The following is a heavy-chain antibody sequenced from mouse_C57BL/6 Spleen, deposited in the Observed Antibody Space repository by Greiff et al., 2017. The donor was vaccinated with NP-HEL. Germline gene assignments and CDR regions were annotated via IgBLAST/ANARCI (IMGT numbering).Heavy chain of an antibody. CDR3: ARANWDKDY. V-gene: IGHV5-4*01. CDR1: GFTFSSYA. CDR2: ISDGGSYT. D-gene: IGHD4-1*01. Sequence: EVHLVESGGGLVKPGGSLKLSCAASGFTFSSYAMSWVRQTPEKRLEWVATISDGGSYTYYPDNVKGRFTISRDNAKNNLYLQMSHLKSEDTAMYYCARANWDKDYWGQGTTLTVSS. J-gene: IGHJ2*01.